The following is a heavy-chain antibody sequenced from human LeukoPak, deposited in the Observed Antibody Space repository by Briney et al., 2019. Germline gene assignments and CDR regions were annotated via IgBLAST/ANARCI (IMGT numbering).Heavy chain of an antibody. D-gene: IGHD3-22*01. V-gene: IGHV3-21*01. CDR2: ISSSSSYI. J-gene: IGHJ5*02. CDR3: ARDRVYYDSSGYHGS. Sequence: GWSLTLSCASSGFTFSSYSMNWVRQAPGKGLEGVSSISSSSSYIYYADSVKGRFTISRDNDKHSLYLQMNSLRAEDTAVYYCARDRVYYDSSGYHGSWGQGTLVSVSS. CDR1: GFTFSSYS.